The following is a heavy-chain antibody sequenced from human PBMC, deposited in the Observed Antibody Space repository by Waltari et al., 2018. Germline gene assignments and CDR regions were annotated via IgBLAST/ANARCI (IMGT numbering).Heavy chain of an antibody. CDR2: ISWDGGRT. Sequence: EAQLVESGGVVVQPGGSLRLSCAASGFTFDDYTMNWVRQAPGKGLEWGSLISWDGGRTYYEDSVKGRCTISRDNAKNSLYLQMNSLRAEDTAVYYCAREGANEYAFDIWGQGTMVTVSS. D-gene: IGHD1-26*01. J-gene: IGHJ3*02. CDR3: AREGANEYAFDI. CDR1: GFTFDDYT. V-gene: IGHV3-43*01.